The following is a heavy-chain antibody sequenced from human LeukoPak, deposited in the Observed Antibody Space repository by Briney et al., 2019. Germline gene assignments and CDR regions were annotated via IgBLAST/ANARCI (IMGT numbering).Heavy chain of an antibody. CDR3: ARDRPWATRGLDY. CDR2: IYYSGST. Sequence: PSETLSLTCTASGGSLSHYYWNWIRQTPGKGLEWIGYIYYSGSTSYNPSLKSRVTMSVDTSKNQFSLKLTSVTAADTAVYYCARDRPWATRGLDYWGQGILVTVSS. CDR1: GGSLSHYY. D-gene: IGHD6-6*01. V-gene: IGHV4-59*01. J-gene: IGHJ4*02.